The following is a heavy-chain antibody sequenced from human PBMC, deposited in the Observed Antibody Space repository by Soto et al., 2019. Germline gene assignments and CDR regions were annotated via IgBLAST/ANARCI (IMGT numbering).Heavy chain of an antibody. CDR2: ISSSSSYI. J-gene: IGHJ6*02. CDR1: GFTFSSYS. V-gene: IGHV3-21*01. CDR3: AVIAAAGAYYYYGMDV. D-gene: IGHD6-13*01. Sequence: PGGSLRLSCAASGFTFSSYSMNWVRQAPGKGLEWVSSISSSSSYIYYADSVKGRFTISRDNAKNSLYLQMNSLRAEDTAVYYCAVIAAAGAYYYYGMDVWGQGTTVTV.